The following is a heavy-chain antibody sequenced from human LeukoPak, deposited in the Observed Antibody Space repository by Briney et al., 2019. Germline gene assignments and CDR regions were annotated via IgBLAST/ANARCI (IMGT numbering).Heavy chain of an antibody. CDR2: MNPNSGNT. Sequence: ASVKVSCKASGYTFTSYDINWVRQATGQGLEWMGWMNPNSGNTGYAQKFQGRVTMTRNTSISTAYMELSSLRSEDTAVYYCARGRKPEHYDFWSGYFYYYYYYMDVWGKGTTVTVSS. CDR1: GYTFTSYD. D-gene: IGHD3-3*01. CDR3: ARGRKPEHYDFWSGYFYYYYYYMDV. J-gene: IGHJ6*03. V-gene: IGHV1-8*01.